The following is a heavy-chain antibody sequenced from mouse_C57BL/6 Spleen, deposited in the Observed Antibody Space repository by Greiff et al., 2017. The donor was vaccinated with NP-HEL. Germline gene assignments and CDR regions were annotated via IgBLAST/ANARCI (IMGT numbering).Heavy chain of an antibody. Sequence: EVKLVESGPGLVKPSQSLSLTCSVTGYSITSGYYWNWIRQFPGNKLEWMGYISYDGSNNYNPSLKNRISITRDTSKNQFYLKLNSVTTEDTATYYCATYYSNYWDYAMDYWGQGTSVTVSS. D-gene: IGHD2-5*01. CDR1: GYSITSGYY. CDR3: ATYYSNYWDYAMDY. V-gene: IGHV3-6*01. J-gene: IGHJ4*01. CDR2: ISYDGSN.